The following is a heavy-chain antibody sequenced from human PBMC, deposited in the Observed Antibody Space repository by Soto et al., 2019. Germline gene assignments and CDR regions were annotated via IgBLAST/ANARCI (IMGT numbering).Heavy chain of an antibody. CDR1: GGNFITFA. J-gene: IGHJ6*02. Sequence: QVELVQSGAEVKKPGSSVKVSCKASGGNFITFAISWVRQAPGQGLEWMGEIIPISSTTKSAHKFQDRVTTSADGSSSTGHMELRSLKTEDTAIDFCAKNLGSDPFGSYGLDVCGQGTTVTVSS. D-gene: IGHD7-27*01. CDR2: IIPISSTT. V-gene: IGHV1-69*01. CDR3: AKNLGSDPFGSYGLDV.